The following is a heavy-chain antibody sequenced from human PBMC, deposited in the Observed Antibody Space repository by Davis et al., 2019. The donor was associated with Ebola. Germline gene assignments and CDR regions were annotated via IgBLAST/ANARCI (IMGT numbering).Heavy chain of an antibody. CDR1: GFTFNYYA. D-gene: IGHD3-10*01. CDR2: IGGGGDDT. J-gene: IGHJ4*02. V-gene: IGHV3-23*01. Sequence: GESLKIPCAAPGFTFNYYAMSWVRQAPGKGLEWLLLIGGGGDDTYYPDSVKGRFTISRDNSKNMLFLQMNSLRAEETAVYYCAKDTRGYNKPFDYWGQGTLVTVSS. CDR3: AKDTRGYNKPFDY.